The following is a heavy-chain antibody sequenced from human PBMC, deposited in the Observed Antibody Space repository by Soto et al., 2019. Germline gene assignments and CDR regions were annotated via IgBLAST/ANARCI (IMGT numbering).Heavy chain of an antibody. CDR3: ARVGSSITMIGYYYYYGMDV. CDR2: ISSSSSYI. CDR1: GFTFSSYS. Sequence: GGSLRLSCAASGFTFSSYSMNWVRQAPGKGLEWVSSISSSSSYIYYADSVKGRFTISRDNAKNSLYLQMNSLRAEDTAVYYCARVGSSITMIGYYYYYGMDVWGQGTTVTVSS. J-gene: IGHJ6*02. D-gene: IGHD3-22*01. V-gene: IGHV3-21*01.